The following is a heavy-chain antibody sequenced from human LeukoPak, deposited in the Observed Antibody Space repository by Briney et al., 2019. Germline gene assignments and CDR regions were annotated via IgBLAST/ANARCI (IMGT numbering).Heavy chain of an antibody. V-gene: IGHV3-23*01. CDR3: AKDDSSGYYYSISMNAFDI. J-gene: IGHJ3*02. D-gene: IGHD3-22*01. CDR1: GFTFSSYA. Sequence: GGSLRLSCAASGFTFSSYAMSWVRQAPGKGLEWVSAISGSGGSTYYADSVKGRFTISRDNSKNTLYLQMNSLRAEDTAVYYCAKDDSSGYYYSISMNAFDIWGQGTMVTVSS. CDR2: ISGSGGST.